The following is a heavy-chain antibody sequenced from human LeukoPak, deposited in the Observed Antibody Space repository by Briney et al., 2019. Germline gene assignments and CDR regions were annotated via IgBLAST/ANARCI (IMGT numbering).Heavy chain of an antibody. CDR1: GFTFSSYA. CDR3: AKGNRGDDILTGYIDY. CDR2: ISGSGGST. Sequence: PGGSLRLSCAASGFTFSSYAMSWVRQAPGKGLEWVSAISGSGGSTYYADSVKGRFTISRDNSKNTLYLQMNSLRAEDTAVYYCAKGNRGDDILTGYIDYWGQGTLVTVSS. J-gene: IGHJ4*02. D-gene: IGHD3-9*01. V-gene: IGHV3-23*01.